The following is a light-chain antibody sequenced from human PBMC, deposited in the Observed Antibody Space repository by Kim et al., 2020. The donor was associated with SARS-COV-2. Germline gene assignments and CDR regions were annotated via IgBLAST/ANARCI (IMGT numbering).Light chain of an antibody. CDR2: EVT. V-gene: IGLV2-8*01. CDR3: SSYAGSNDLV. CDR1: SSDVGGYDY. Sequence: GQSGTIACTGNSSDVGGYDYVSLYQHHPGKAPKLIIYEVTKRPSRVPDRFSGSKSGNTASLTVSGLQAEDEADYYCSSYAGSNDLVFGGGTQLTVL. J-gene: IGLJ2*01.